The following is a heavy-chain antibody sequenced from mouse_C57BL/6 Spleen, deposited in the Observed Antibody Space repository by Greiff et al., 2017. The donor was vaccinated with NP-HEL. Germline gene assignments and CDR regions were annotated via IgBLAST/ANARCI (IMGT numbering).Heavy chain of an antibody. J-gene: IGHJ4*01. CDR1: GYTFTDYE. CDR2: IDPETGGT. D-gene: IGHD1-1*01. V-gene: IGHV1-15*01. CDR3: TRGIYGRSYDYAMDY. Sequence: VQLQQSGAELVRPGASVTLSCKASGYTFTDYEMHWVKQTPVHGLEWIGAIDPETGGTAYNQKFKGKAILTADKSSRTAYMELRSLTSEDSAVYYCTRGIYGRSYDYAMDYWGQGTSVTVSS.